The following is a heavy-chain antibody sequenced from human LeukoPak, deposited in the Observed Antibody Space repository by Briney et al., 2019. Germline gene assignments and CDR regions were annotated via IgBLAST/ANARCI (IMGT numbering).Heavy chain of an antibody. CDR3: ARVYVSFNMAFDY. J-gene: IGHJ4*02. Sequence: GGPLRLSCAASRFPVSSNYMSCVRQAPGKGLEWVSVIYSGGSTYYADSIKGRFTISRDNSKETLYLQMNSLRAEDTAVYYCARVYVSFNMAFDYWGQGTLVTVSS. D-gene: IGHD2/OR15-2a*01. V-gene: IGHV3-66*01. CDR2: IYSGGST. CDR1: RFPVSSNY.